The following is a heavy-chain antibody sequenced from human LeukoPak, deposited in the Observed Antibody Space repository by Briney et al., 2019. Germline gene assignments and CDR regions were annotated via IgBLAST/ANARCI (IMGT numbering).Heavy chain of an antibody. V-gene: IGHV3-11*05. CDR1: GFTFSDYY. CDR3: AKDRGYTGSYFDY. Sequence: KPGGSLRLSCAASGFTFSDYYMSWIRQAPGKGLEWVSSISSSSSYIYYADSVKGRFTISRDNSKNTLYLQMNSLRAEDTAVYYCAKDRGYTGSYFDYWGQGTLVTVSS. D-gene: IGHD1-26*01. CDR2: ISSSSSYI. J-gene: IGHJ4*02.